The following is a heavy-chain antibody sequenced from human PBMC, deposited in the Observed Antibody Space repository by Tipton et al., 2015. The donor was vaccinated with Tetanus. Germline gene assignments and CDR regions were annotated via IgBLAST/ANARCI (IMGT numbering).Heavy chain of an antibody. CDR2: ISGSGDTT. Sequence: QLVQSGGGLVKPGGSLRLSCAASGFSFSDSFMSWIRQAPGKGPEWVSSISGSGDTTYYADSVRGRFTVSRDNSKDTVYLDVRSLRDEDTAVYYCATDGLPRGFVMVEATTQKYFRHWGRGTLVTVSS. CDR3: ATDGLPRGFVMVEATTQKYFRH. J-gene: IGHJ1*01. CDR1: GFSFSDSF. V-gene: IGHV3-11*01. D-gene: IGHD2-21*01.